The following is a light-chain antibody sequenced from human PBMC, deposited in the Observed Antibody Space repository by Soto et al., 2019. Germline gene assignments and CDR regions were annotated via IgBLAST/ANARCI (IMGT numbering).Light chain of an antibody. CDR2: DAS. CDR1: QNVYNN. CDR3: QQCRNWPLT. Sequence: EIVMRQSPATLSVSPGEGATLSCKASQNVYNNLAWYQQRPGQPPRLLIYDASTRATGISARFSGSGYGTEFTLTISSLQSEDFAVYFRQQCRNWPLTFGGGTKVDIK. V-gene: IGKV3-15*01. J-gene: IGKJ4*01.